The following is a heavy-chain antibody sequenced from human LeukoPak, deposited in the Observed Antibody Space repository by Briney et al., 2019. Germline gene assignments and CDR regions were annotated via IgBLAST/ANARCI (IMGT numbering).Heavy chain of an antibody. D-gene: IGHD5-12*01. CDR3: ASENIVGTSGALFDY. J-gene: IGHJ4*02. Sequence: GGSLRLSCAASGFTFSSYEMNWVRQAPGKGLEWVSYISSSGSTIYYADSVKGRFTISRDNAKNSLYLQMNSLRVEDTAVYYCASENIVGTSGALFDYWGQGTLVTVSS. CDR2: ISSSGSTI. V-gene: IGHV3-48*03. CDR1: GFTFSSYE.